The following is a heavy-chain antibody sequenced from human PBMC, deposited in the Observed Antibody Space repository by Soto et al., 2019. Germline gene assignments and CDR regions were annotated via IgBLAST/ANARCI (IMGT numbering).Heavy chain of an antibody. CDR2: VYSGGTT. CDR1: GFTVSTYY. Sequence: EVHLVESGGGLVQPGGSLRLSCAASGFTVSTYYMNWVRQAPGEGLEWVSVVYSGGTTYYADSVRGRFTISRDNSKNTLFLQMNSLRAEDTAVYYWARGRSASSDFDYWGQGTLVTVSS. D-gene: IGHD3-10*01. V-gene: IGHV3-66*01. J-gene: IGHJ4*02. CDR3: ARGRSASSDFDY.